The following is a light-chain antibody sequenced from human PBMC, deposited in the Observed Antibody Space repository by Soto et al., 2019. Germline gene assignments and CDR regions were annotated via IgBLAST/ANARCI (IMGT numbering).Light chain of an antibody. J-gene: IGKJ1*01. Sequence: EIVLTQSPGTLSLSPGERATLSCRASQSVTSSYLAWYQQKPGQAPRLLIYRASVRATGIPDRFSGSGSGTDFTLTISRLEPEDFALYYCQQYGSSSRTVGQGTKVEIK. CDR1: QSVTSSY. V-gene: IGKV3-20*01. CDR3: QQYGSSSRT. CDR2: RAS.